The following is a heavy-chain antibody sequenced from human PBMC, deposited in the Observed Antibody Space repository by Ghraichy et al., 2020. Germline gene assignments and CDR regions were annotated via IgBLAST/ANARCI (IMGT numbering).Heavy chain of an antibody. D-gene: IGHD4-17*01. CDR1: GFTVSSNY. CDR2: IYSGGST. V-gene: IGHV3-53*04. J-gene: IGHJ6*02. Sequence: GGSLRLSCAASGFTVSSNYMSWVRQAPGKGLEWVSVIYSGGSTYYADSVKGRFTISRHNSKNTLYLQMNSLRAEDTAVYYCARADYGDYYYGMDVWGQGTTGTVSS. CDR3: ARADYGDYYYGMDV.